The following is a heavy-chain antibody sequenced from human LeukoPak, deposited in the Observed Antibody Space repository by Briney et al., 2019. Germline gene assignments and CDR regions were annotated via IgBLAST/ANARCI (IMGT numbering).Heavy chain of an antibody. CDR2: ISGSGGSA. D-gene: IGHD1-1*01. CDR1: GFTFSSYA. Sequence: GGSLRLSCAASGFTFSSYAMSWVRQAPGKGLEWVSAISGSGGSAYYADSVKGRFTISRDNSKNTLYLQMYSLRAEDAAVYYCAKVEGASKASVCWGQGALVTVSS. CDR3: AKVEGASKASVC. J-gene: IGHJ4*02. V-gene: IGHV3-23*01.